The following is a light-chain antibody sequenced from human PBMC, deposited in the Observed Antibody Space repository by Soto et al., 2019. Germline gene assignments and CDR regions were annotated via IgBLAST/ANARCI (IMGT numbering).Light chain of an antibody. CDR2: EVS. CDR1: SNDVGGYNY. CDR3: SSFTSTSTVV. V-gene: IGLV2-14*01. Sequence: QSVLTQPASVSGSPGQSITMSCTGTSNDVGGYNYVSWFQQHPGKAPKLLIFEVSNRPSGVSHRFSGSKSGNTASLTISGLQAEDEADYYCSSFTSTSTVVFGSGTKLTVL. J-gene: IGLJ1*01.